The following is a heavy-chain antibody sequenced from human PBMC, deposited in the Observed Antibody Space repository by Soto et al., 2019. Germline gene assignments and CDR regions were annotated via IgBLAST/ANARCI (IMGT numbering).Heavy chain of an antibody. Sequence: GGSLRLSCTASGFTFYTYAMTWVRQAPGKGLEWVSSITDTGVSTYYADSVKGRFTISRDNSKNTLYLQMNSLRIDDSAVYYCAKDTPVVMFLFDSWGRGTLATVSS. D-gene: IGHD2-15*01. V-gene: IGHV3-23*01. CDR1: GFTFYTYA. CDR3: AKDTPVVMFLFDS. J-gene: IGHJ4*02. CDR2: ITDTGVST.